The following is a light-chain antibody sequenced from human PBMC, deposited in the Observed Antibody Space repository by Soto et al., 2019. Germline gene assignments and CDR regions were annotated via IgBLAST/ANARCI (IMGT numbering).Light chain of an antibody. V-gene: IGLV2-14*01. CDR1: SSDIGGYNY. J-gene: IGLJ2*01. CDR2: EVS. Sequence: QSALTQPASVSGSPGQSITISCTGTSSDIGGYNYVSWYQQHPGKAPKLMIYEVSNRPSGVSDRFAGSKSGNTASLTISGLQAEDDADYHCCSYASTTVVFGGGTKLTVL. CDR3: CSYASTTVV.